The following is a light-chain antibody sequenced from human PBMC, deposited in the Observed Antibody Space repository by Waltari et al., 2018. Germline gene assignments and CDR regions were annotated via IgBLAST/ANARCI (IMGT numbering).Light chain of an antibody. CDR3: SSYTTRSTWV. CDR2: AVT. Sequence: QSALTQPASVSGSPGQSITISCAGTSSDVGTYTSVSWYQQHPGNAPKLIIYAVTKRPSGVSLRFSGSKSGNTASLTISGLQAEDESDYYCSSYTTRSTWVFGGGTKLTVL. CDR1: SSDVGTYTS. V-gene: IGLV2-14*03. J-gene: IGLJ3*02.